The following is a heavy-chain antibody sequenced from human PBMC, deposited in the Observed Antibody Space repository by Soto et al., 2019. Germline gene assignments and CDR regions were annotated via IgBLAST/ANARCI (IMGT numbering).Heavy chain of an antibody. Sequence: GESLKISCKGSGYSFTSYWIGWVRQMPGKGLEWMGIIYPGDSDTRYSLSFQGQVTISADKSISTAYLQWSSLRASDTAVYYWASLIPAIAYNDWIDVWGQGTMVTVSS. J-gene: IGHJ6*02. V-gene: IGHV5-51*01. D-gene: IGHD1-1*01. CDR2: IYPGDSDT. CDR1: GYSFTSYW. CDR3: ASLIPAIAYNDWIDV.